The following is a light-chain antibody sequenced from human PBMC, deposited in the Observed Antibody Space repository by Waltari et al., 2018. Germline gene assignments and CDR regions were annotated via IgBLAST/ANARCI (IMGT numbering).Light chain of an antibody. Sequence: EIVLPQSPGTLSLSPGQAATLSCRNSQTIRTTYLAWYQQKPGQAPTLLSYGAFSRATGIPDRFTGSEAGTDFSHNISRLETEDCATYYCQQYDIAPLTFGGGTKVEIK. J-gene: IGKJ4*01. CDR2: GAF. V-gene: IGKV3-20*01. CDR3: QQYDIAPLT. CDR1: QTIRTTY.